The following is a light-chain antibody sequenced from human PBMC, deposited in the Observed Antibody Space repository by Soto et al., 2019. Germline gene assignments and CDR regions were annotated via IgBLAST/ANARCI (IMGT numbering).Light chain of an antibody. V-gene: IGKV4-1*01. CDR2: WAS. CDR1: QSVLYSSNNKNY. Sequence: DIVMTQSPDSLAVSLGERATINCKSSQSVLYSSNNKNYLAWYQQKPGQPPKLLVYWASTRESGVPDRFSGSGSGKDFTLAISSLQAEEVAVYFCQQYYISQLTFGQGTKVEIK. CDR3: QQYYISQLT. J-gene: IGKJ1*01.